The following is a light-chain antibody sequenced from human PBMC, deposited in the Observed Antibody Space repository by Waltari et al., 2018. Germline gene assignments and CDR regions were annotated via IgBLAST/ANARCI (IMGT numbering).Light chain of an antibody. CDR2: AAS. V-gene: IGKV1-8*01. CDR1: QGISSY. CDR3: QQYYSYPQT. Sequence: AIRMTQSPSSFSASTGDRVTITCRASQGISSYLAWYQQKPGKAPKPLIYAASTLQSGVPPRFSGSGSGTDFTLTISCLQSEDFATYYCQQYYSYPQTFGQGTKVEIK. J-gene: IGKJ1*01.